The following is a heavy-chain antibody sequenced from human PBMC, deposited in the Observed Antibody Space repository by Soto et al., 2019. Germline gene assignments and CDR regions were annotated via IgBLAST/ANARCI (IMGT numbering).Heavy chain of an antibody. CDR1: GFTFSSYG. J-gene: IGHJ3*02. CDR3: ARAYCGGDCYSEDAFDI. V-gene: IGHV3-30*03. Sequence: GGSLRLSCAASGFTFSSYGMHWVRQAPGKGLEWVAVISYDGSNKYYADSVKGRFTISRDNSKNTLYLQMNSLRAEDTAVYYCARAYCGGDCYSEDAFDIWGQGTMVTVSS. CDR2: ISYDGSNK. D-gene: IGHD2-21*02.